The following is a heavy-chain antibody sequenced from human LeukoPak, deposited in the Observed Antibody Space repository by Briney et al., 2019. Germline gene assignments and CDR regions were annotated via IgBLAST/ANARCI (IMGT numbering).Heavy chain of an antibody. D-gene: IGHD3-22*01. J-gene: IGHJ4*02. V-gene: IGHV3-23*01. Sequence: PGGSLRLSCAASGLTFRNYWMSWVRQAPGKGLEWVAGISDRGSRTNYADSVKGRFTISTDHPKNTLYLQMNSLRAEDTAVYFCAKRGVVIRVILVGFHKEAYYFDSWGQGALVTVSS. CDR1: GLTFRNYW. CDR3: AKRGVVIRVILVGFHKEAYYFDS. CDR2: ISDRGSRT.